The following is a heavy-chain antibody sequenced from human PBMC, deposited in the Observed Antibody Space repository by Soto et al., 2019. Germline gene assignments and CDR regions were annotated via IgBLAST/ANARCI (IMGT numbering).Heavy chain of an antibody. J-gene: IGHJ5*02. CDR1: GGSFSGYY. CDR3: ARGIAAAGKGWYWFDP. Sequence: SETLSLTCAVYGGSFSGYYWSWIRQPPGKGLEWIGEINHSGSTNYNPSLKSRVTISVDTSKNQFSLKLSSVTAADTAVYYCARGIAAAGKGWYWFDPWGQGTLVTVSS. CDR2: INHSGST. D-gene: IGHD6-13*01. V-gene: IGHV4-34*01.